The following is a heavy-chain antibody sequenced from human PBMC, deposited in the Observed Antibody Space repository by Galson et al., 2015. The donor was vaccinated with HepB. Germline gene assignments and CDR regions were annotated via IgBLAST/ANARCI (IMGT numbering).Heavy chain of an antibody. Sequence: SLRLSCAASGFTFSSYAMSWVRQAPGKGLEWVSAISGSGGSTYYADSVKGRFTISRDNSKNTLYLQMNSLRAEDTAVYYCAKDQLDDYGGNQPWVYWGQGTLVTVSS. D-gene: IGHD4-23*01. J-gene: IGHJ4*02. CDR3: AKDQLDDYGGNQPWVY. CDR2: ISGSGGST. V-gene: IGHV3-23*01. CDR1: GFTFSSYA.